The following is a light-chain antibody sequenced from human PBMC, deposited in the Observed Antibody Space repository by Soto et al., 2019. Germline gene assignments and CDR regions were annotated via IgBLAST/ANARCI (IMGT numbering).Light chain of an antibody. J-gene: IGKJ1*01. CDR3: QQNRGYSCT. Sequence: DIQMTQSPSTLYASVRDRVTITCRASQSVTSWLAWYQQKPGKAPNLLIYQASHLEYGVGSRFSGSVYGTDFPLAISSLQPDCFASYYGQQNRGYSCTFGQATKMEIK. CDR1: QSVTSW. CDR2: QAS. V-gene: IGKV1-5*03.